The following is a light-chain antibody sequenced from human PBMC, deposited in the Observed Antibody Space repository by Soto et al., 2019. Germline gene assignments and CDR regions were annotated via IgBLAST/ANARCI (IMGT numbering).Light chain of an antibody. J-gene: IGKJ5*01. CDR3: QQRNNWPRST. CDR2: DAS. V-gene: IGKV3-11*01. CDR1: QSVWTY. Sequence: EMVLTQSPATLSLYPGERATLSCRASQSVWTYLAWYQQKRGQAPRLLMYDASNRASGVPARFSGSGSGTDFTLTISSLEPEDFAVYYCQQRNNWPRSTFGQGTRLEIK.